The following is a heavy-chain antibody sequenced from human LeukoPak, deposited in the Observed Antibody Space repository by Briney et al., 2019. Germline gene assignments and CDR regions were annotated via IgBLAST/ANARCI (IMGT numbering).Heavy chain of an antibody. CDR1: GFTFSSYW. V-gene: IGHV3-7*03. Sequence: GGSLRLSCAASGFTFSSYWMSWVRQAPGKGLEWVANIRQDGSEKYYVDSVKGRFTISRDNAKNSLYLQMNSLRAEDTAVYYCAKGDDDYGDYYFDYWGQGTLVTVSS. D-gene: IGHD4-17*01. J-gene: IGHJ4*02. CDR3: AKGDDDYGDYYFDY. CDR2: IRQDGSEK.